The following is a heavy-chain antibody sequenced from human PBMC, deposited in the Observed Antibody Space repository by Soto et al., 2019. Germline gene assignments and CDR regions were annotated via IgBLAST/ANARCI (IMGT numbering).Heavy chain of an antibody. V-gene: IGHV4-34*01. CDR1: GGSFSGYY. D-gene: IGHD6-13*01. Sequence: SETLSLTCAVYGGSFSGYYWSWIRQPPGKGLEWIGEINHSGSTNYNPSLKSRVTISVDTSKNQFSLKLSSVTAADTAVYYCARGLAAAGNEGVDYWGQGTLVTVSS. CDR3: ARGLAAAGNEGVDY. CDR2: INHSGST. J-gene: IGHJ4*02.